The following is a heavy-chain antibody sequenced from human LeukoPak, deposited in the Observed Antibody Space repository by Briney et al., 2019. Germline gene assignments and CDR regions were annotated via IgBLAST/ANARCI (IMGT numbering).Heavy chain of an antibody. CDR1: GGSISSYY. V-gene: IGHV4-59*01. CDR3: ARAVAATYFDY. D-gene: IGHD6-13*01. Sequence: PSETLSLTCTVSGGSISSYYWSWIRQPPGKGLEWIGYIYYSGTTNYNPSLKSRVTILVDTSKNQFSLKLSSVTAADTAVYYCARAVAATYFDYWGQGTLVTVSS. J-gene: IGHJ4*02. CDR2: IYYSGTT.